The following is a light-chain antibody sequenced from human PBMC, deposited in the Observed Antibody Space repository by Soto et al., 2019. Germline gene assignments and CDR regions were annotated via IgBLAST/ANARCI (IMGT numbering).Light chain of an antibody. CDR1: QSVSSSN. CDR2: GTS. J-gene: IGKJ2*01. V-gene: IGKV3-20*01. Sequence: PGERATLSCRASQSVSSSNLAWYQQNTGQAPWLLISGTSSRATGVPDRFSGSGSGPDFTLTISRLETEDFAVYYCQQYGSSPNTFGQGTKLEIK. CDR3: QQYGSSPNT.